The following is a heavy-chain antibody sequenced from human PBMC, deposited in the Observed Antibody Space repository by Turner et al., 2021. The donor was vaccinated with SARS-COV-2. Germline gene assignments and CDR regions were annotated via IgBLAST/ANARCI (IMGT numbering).Heavy chain of an antibody. D-gene: IGHD4-17*01. CDR2: MSSSSSYI. Sequence: EVQLVESGGGLVKPGGSLRLSCAASGLPFSSYSMNWVRQAQGKGLEWVSSMSSSSSYIYYADSVKGGFTISRDNAKNSLYRKMKSLRAEDTAVYYCARVDYGDYGWAGDNYGMDVWGQGTTVTVSS. CDR1: GLPFSSYS. CDR3: ARVDYGDYGWAGDNYGMDV. V-gene: IGHV3-21*01. J-gene: IGHJ6*02.